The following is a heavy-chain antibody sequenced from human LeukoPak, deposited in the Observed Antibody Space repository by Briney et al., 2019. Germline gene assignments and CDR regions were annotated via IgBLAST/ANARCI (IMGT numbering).Heavy chain of an antibody. D-gene: IGHD4-17*01. CDR3: TRHSYGDYSYYMDV. CDR2: IRSNANSYAT. V-gene: IGHV3-73*01. Sequence: GGSLKLSCAASGFTFSGSAMHWVRQASGKGLEWIGRIRSNANSYATAYAASVKGRFTISRDDSKNTAYLQMNSLKTEDTAVYYCTRHSYGDYSYYMDVWGKGTTVTVSS. J-gene: IGHJ6*03. CDR1: GFTFSGSA.